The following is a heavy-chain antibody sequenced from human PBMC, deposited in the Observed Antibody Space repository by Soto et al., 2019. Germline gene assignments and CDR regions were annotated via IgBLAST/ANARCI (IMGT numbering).Heavy chain of an antibody. V-gene: IGHV3-30*18. CDR1: GFTFSSYG. J-gene: IGHJ1*01. CDR2: ISYDGSNK. CDR3: AKDRMYREAAGTSGAEYFQQ. Sequence: GGSLRLSCAASGFTFSSYGMHWVRQAPGKGLEWVAVISYDGSNKYYADSVKGRFTISRDNSKNTLYLQMNSLRAEDTAVYYCAKDRMYREAAGTSGAEYFQQWGQGTLVTVSS. D-gene: IGHD6-13*01.